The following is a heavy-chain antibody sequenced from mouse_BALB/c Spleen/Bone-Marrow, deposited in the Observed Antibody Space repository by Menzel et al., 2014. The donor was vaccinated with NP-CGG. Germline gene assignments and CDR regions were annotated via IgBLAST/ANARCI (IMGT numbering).Heavy chain of an antibody. J-gene: IGHJ4*01. CDR2: IDTANGNT. V-gene: IGHV14-3*02. Sequence: EVQLQQSGAELVKPGASVKLSCTASGFNIKDTHMHWVKQRPEQGLGWIGRIDTANGNTKCDPKFQGKATITADTSSNTAYLQLSSLTSEDTAVYYCARYGNGLMDYWGQGTSVTVSS. CDR3: ARYGNGLMDY. D-gene: IGHD2-1*01. CDR1: GFNIKDTH.